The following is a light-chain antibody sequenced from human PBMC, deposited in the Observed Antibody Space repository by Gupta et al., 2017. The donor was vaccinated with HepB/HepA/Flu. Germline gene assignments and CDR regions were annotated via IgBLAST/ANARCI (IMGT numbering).Light chain of an antibody. J-gene: IGLJ1*01. CDR2: DVS. CDR3: YSDAGSYTSV. V-gene: IGLV2-11*01. CDR1: SSDVGGYNY. Sequence: QSALTQPRSVSGSPRPSVSISCTGTSSDVGGYNYVSCYQQHPGKAHNLMIYDVSKRPAGVPGLFSGSKSGNTASLTISGPKEEEEADYYCYSDAGSYTSVFGTGTKVTVL.